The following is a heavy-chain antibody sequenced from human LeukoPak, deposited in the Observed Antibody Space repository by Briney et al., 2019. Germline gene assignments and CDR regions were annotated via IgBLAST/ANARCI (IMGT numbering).Heavy chain of an antibody. D-gene: IGHD5-24*01. CDR3: ARVLRDGYNSWYFDY. CDR2: IYHSGST. Sequence: PSETLSLTCTVSGYSISSGYYWGWIRQPPGKGLECIGSIYHSGSTYYNPSLKSRVTISVDTSKNQFSLKLSSVTAADTAVYYCARVLRDGYNSWYFDYWGQGTLVTVSS. J-gene: IGHJ4*02. CDR1: GYSISSGYY. V-gene: IGHV4-38-2*02.